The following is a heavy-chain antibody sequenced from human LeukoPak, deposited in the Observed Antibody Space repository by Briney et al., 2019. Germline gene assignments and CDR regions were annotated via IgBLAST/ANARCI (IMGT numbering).Heavy chain of an antibody. J-gene: IGHJ6*02. Sequence: GGSLRLSCAASGFTFSSYAMSRVRQAPGKGLEWVSAISGSGGSTYYADSVKGRFTISRDNSKNTLYLQMNSLRAEDTAVYYCAKLEAVAGNYYYYGMDVWGQGTTVTVSS. V-gene: IGHV3-23*01. D-gene: IGHD6-19*01. CDR2: ISGSGGST. CDR1: GFTFSSYA. CDR3: AKLEAVAGNYYYYGMDV.